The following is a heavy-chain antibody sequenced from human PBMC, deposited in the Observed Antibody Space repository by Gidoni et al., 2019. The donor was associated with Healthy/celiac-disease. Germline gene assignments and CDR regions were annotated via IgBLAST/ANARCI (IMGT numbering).Heavy chain of an antibody. D-gene: IGHD3-3*01. J-gene: IGHJ5*02. Sequence: QVQLVQSGAEVKQPGASVQVSCKAAGYTFTCYYMHWVRQAPGQGLEWMGWNNPNSGGTNYAQKFQGRVTMTRDTVNSTAYMELSRLRSDDTAVYDCARDLWSGDYVGNWFDPWGQGTLVTVSS. CDR2: NNPNSGGT. V-gene: IGHV1-2*02. CDR1: GYTFTCYY. CDR3: ARDLWSGDYVGNWFDP.